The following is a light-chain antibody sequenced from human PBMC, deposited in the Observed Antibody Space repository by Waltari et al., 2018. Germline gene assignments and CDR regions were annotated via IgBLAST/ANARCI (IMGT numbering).Light chain of an antibody. J-gene: IGKJ4*01. Sequence: EIVLTQSPGTLSLSPGERATLPCRASQGVSATSLACHKQRPGQPPSLLIYGASSRATGVPDKISGSGSGTDFTLTISRLAPEDFAVYYCQQYGTPPHTFGGGTKLEI. CDR1: QGVSATS. V-gene: IGKV3-20*01. CDR3: QQYGTPPHT. CDR2: GAS.